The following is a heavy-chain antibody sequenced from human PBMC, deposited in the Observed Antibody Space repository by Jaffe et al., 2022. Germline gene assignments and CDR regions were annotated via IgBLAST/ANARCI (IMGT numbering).Heavy chain of an antibody. D-gene: IGHD2-15*01. CDR3: ARETVEYCSGGSCDGWYYFDY. V-gene: IGHV1-2*06. J-gene: IGHJ4*02. CDR2: INPNSGGT. Sequence: QVQLVQSGAEVKKPGASVKVSCKASGYTFTGYYMHWVRQAPGQGLEWMGRINPNSGGTNYAQKFQGRVTMTRDTSISTAYMELSRLRSDDTAVYYCARETVEYCSGGSCDGWYYFDYWGQGTLVTVSS. CDR1: GYTFTGYY.